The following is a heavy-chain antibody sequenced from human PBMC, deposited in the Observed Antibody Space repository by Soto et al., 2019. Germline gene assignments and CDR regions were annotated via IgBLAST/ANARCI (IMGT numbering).Heavy chain of an antibody. CDR1: GYTFTSYA. D-gene: IGHD3-3*01. V-gene: IGHV1-3*01. CDR2: INAGNGNT. CDR3: AREPSSSSAGFGNYYYYGMDV. Sequence: ASVKVSCKASGYTFTSYAMHWVRQAPGQRLEWMGWINAGNGNTKYSQKFQGRVTITRDTSASTAYMELSSLRSEDTAVYYCAREPSSSSAGFGNYYYYGMDVWGQGTTVTVSS. J-gene: IGHJ6*02.